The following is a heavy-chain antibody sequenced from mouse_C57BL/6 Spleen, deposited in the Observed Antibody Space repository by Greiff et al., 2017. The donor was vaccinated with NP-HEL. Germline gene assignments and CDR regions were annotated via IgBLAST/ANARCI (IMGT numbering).Heavy chain of an antibody. CDR1: GYTFTSYW. V-gene: IGHV1-69*01. D-gene: IGHD1-1*01. J-gene: IGHJ1*03. CDR2: IDPSDSYT. Sequence: QVQLQQPGAELVMPGASVKLSCKASGYTFTSYWMHWVKQRPGQGLEWIGEIDPSDSYTNYNQKFKGKSTLTVDKSSSTAYMQLSSLTSEDSAVYYCARGGTTVVAPHWYFDVWGTGTTVTVSS. CDR3: ARGGTTVVAPHWYFDV.